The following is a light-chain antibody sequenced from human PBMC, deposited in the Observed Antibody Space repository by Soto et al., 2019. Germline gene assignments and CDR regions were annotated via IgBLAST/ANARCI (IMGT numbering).Light chain of an antibody. CDR3: KQRRNWPLT. CDR2: DAS. V-gene: IGKV3-11*01. J-gene: IGKJ4*01. CDR1: QSIRSY. Sequence: EIVLTQSPATLSLSPGQRATLSCRASQSIRSYLAWYQQKPGQAPRLLIYDASNRATGIPARFSGSGSGTDFTLTISSLEPEDFAVYYCKQRRNWPLTFGGGTKVEIK.